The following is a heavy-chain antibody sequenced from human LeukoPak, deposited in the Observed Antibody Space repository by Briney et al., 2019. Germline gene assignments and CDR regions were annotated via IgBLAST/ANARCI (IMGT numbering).Heavy chain of an antibody. D-gene: IGHD3-10*01. CDR2: ISYDGSDK. Sequence: GGSLRLSCEASGFTFHSYWMSWVRQAPGKGLEWVAVISYDGSDKYYADSVKGRFTISRDNSNSTMYLQMNSLRVDDTALYYCARMGSGSSYRSYLDFWGQGTLVTVSS. J-gene: IGHJ4*02. V-gene: IGHV3-30-3*01. CDR1: GFTFHSYW. CDR3: ARMGSGSSYRSYLDF.